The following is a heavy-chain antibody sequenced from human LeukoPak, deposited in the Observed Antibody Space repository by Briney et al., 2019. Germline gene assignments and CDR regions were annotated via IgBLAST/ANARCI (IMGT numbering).Heavy chain of an antibody. CDR1: GGSFSGYY. Sequence: SETLSLTCAVYGGSFSGYYWSWIRQPPGKGLEWIGEINHGGSTNYNPSLKRRVTISVDTSKNQFSLKLSSVTAADTAVYYCARGAVVVPAAMRTWFDPWGQGTLVTVSS. V-gene: IGHV4-34*01. D-gene: IGHD2-2*01. CDR3: ARGAVVVPAAMRTWFDP. J-gene: IGHJ5*02. CDR2: INHGGST.